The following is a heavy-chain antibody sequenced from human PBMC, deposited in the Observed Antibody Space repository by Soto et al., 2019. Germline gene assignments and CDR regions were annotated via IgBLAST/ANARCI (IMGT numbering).Heavy chain of an antibody. Sequence: QLQLQESGPGLVKPSETLSLTCTVSEGSISSSSYYWGWIRQPPGKGLEWVGSIYYSGSTYYNPSLKSRVTISVDTSKNQFSLKLSSVTAADTAVYYCARHRKDSSSPKSYFDYWGQGTLVTVSS. D-gene: IGHD6-6*01. CDR3: ARHRKDSSSPKSYFDY. J-gene: IGHJ4*02. CDR1: EGSISSSSYY. V-gene: IGHV4-39*01. CDR2: IYYSGST.